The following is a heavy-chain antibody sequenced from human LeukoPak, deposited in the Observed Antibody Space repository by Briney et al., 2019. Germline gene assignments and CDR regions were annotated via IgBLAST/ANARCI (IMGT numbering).Heavy chain of an antibody. CDR2: IYYSGST. V-gene: IGHV4-59*01. CDR3: ASIYSSGYYPIGY. CDR1: GGSISSYY. Sequence: SETLSLTCTVSGGSISSYYWSWIRQPPGKGLEWIGYIYYSGSTNYNPSLKSRVTIYLDTSKSPFSLKLRSVTAADTAVYYCASIYSSGYYPIGYWGQGTLVTVSS. J-gene: IGHJ4*02. D-gene: IGHD6-19*01.